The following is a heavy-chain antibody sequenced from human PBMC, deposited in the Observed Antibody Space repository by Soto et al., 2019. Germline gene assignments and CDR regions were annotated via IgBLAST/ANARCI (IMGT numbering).Heavy chain of an antibody. CDR1: GGSISSGGYS. V-gene: IGHV4-30-2*01. D-gene: IGHD2-8*02. CDR3: ARVGHTGDFDY. CDR2: IYHSGST. Sequence: PSETLSLTCAVSGGSISSGGYSWSWIRQPPGKGLEWIGYIYHSGSTYYNPSLKSRVTISVDRSKNQFSLKLSSVTAADTAVYYCARVGHTGDFDYWGQGTLVTVSS. J-gene: IGHJ4*02.